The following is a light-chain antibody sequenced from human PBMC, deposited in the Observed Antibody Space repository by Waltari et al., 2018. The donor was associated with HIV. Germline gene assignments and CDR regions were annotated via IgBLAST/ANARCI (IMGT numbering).Light chain of an antibody. V-gene: IGKV1-39*01. J-gene: IGKJ1*01. CDR3: QQSYSTPQT. Sequence: DIQMTQSPSSLSASVGDRVTITCRASQSINKYLNWYQQKPGIAPKLLIYAASSLQGGVPSRFSGSGSGTDFTLTISSLQPEDFTTYYCQQSYSTPQTFGQGTRVEIK. CDR1: QSINKY. CDR2: AAS.